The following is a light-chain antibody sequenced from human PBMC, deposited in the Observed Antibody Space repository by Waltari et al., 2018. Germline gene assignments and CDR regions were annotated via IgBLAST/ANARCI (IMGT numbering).Light chain of an antibody. CDR2: SEN. CDR1: SSNIAINI. J-gene: IGLJ3*02. CDR3: AVREDRLKGVV. Sequence: QSVLTQPPSASGTPGQRVTISCSGSSSNIAINIVNWYQRLPGTAPKLLFYSENQRPSGVPDLFSWSKSGTAASLAISGLQSEDEADYYCAVREDRLKGVVFGGGTRLTVL. V-gene: IGLV1-44*01.